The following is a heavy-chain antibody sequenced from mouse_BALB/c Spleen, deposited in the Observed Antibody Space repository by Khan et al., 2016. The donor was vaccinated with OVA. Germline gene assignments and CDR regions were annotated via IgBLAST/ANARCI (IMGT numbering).Heavy chain of an antibody. CDR1: GISITTRNYR. CDR2: IYYSGII. D-gene: IGHD1-1*01. J-gene: IGHJ1*01. V-gene: IGHV3-5*02. Sequence: EVKLLESGPGLVKPSQTVSLTCTVTGISITTRNYRWSWIRQFPGNKLEWIGYIYYSGIITYTPSLTSRATITRDTSKNQFFLEMNSLTAEDTATYYCARDEDYGYWYFDVWGAGTTVTVSS. CDR3: ARDEDYGYWYFDV.